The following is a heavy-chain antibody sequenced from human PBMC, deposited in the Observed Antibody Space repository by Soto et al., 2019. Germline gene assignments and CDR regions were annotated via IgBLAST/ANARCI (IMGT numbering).Heavy chain of an antibody. J-gene: IGHJ6*03. CDR1: GYTFTGYY. Sequence: GASVKVSCKASGYTFTGYYMHWVRQAPGQGLEWMGWINPNSGGTNYAQKLQGWVTMTRDTSISTAYMELSRLRYDDTAVYYCARGPGFYTIFGVVPMETDYYYYMDVWGKGTTVTVSS. D-gene: IGHD3-3*01. CDR2: INPNSGGT. CDR3: ARGPGFYTIFGVVPMETDYYYYMDV. V-gene: IGHV1-2*04.